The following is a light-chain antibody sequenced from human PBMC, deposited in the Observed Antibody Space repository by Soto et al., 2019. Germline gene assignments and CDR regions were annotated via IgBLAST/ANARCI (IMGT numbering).Light chain of an antibody. V-gene: IGLV2-11*01. CDR3: CSYAGGFTWV. Sequence: QSALTQPRSVSGSPGQSVTISCTGTSSDIGGSNYVSWYQHHAGKAPKLMIYDVSKRPSGVPDRFSGSKSGNTASLTISGLQAEDEADYYCCSYAGGFTWVFGGGTKLTVL. CDR1: SSDIGGSNY. J-gene: IGLJ3*02. CDR2: DVS.